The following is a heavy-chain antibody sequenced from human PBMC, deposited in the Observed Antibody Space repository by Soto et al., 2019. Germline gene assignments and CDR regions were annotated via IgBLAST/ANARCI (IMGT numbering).Heavy chain of an antibody. CDR2: SRDKAQGYST. V-gene: IGHV3-72*01. Sequence: PGGSLRLSCAGSGFTLSDHYIDWVRQAPGKGLEWVGRSRDKAQGYSTAYAASVKGRFTTSRDESKNSVYLQMNSLRAEDTAVYYCATTEGGNLDYWGQGTLVTVSS. D-gene: IGHD2-15*01. CDR3: ATTEGGNLDY. CDR1: GFTLSDHY. J-gene: IGHJ4*02.